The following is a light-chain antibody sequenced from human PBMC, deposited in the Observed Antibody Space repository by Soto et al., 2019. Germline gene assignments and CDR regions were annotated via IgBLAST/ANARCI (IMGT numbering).Light chain of an antibody. J-gene: IGLJ2*01. CDR2: EVS. CDR3: SSYTTSSYVV. CDR1: SSAIGGHNF. Sequence: QSALTQPAAVSGSPGQSITISCTGTSSAIGGHNFVSWYKHHPGKAPKILIYEVSYRASGVSNRFTGSKSANTASLTISALQAEDEADYSCSSYTTSSYVVFGGGTKLTVL. V-gene: IGLV2-14*01.